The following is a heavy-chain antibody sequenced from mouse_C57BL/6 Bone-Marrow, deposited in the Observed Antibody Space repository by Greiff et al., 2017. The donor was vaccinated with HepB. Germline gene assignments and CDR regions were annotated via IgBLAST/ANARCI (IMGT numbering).Heavy chain of an antibody. CDR3: ARGATVVATVDY. CDR1: GYTFTDYY. CDR2: INPYNGGT. Sequence: EVQLQQSGPVLVKPGASVKMSCKASGYTFTDYYMNWVKQSHGKSLEWIGVINPYNGGTSYNQKFKGKATLTVDKSSSTAYMELNSLTSEDSAVYYCARGATVVATVDYWGQGTSVTVSS. D-gene: IGHD1-1*01. V-gene: IGHV1-19*01. J-gene: IGHJ4*01.